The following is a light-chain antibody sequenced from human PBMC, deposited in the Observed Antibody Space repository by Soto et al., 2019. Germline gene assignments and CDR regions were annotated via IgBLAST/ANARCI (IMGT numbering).Light chain of an antibody. Sequence: DIQMTQSPSSLSASVGDRVTITCRASQDISNYLAWYQQKPGKVPKLLIYAASTLQTGVQSRFSGSGSGTVFTLTINSLQPEDVATYYCQQSYSTPLTFGGGTKVEIK. CDR3: QQSYSTPLT. V-gene: IGKV1-27*01. J-gene: IGKJ4*01. CDR1: QDISNY. CDR2: AAS.